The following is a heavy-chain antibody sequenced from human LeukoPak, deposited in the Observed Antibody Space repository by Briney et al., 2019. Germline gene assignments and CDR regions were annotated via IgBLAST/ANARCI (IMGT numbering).Heavy chain of an antibody. J-gene: IGHJ4*02. CDR3: VRDLGGRSGH. V-gene: IGHV3-74*01. CDR1: GFAFETYW. CDR2: IDEDGRIT. Sequence: GGSLRLSCRASGFAFETYWMHWVRQVPGKGLVWVSRIDEDGRITNYADSVKGRSTIFRDNAKNTLYLQMNSLRAEDTAVYYCVRDLGGRSGHWGQGTLVTVSS. D-gene: IGHD1-26*01.